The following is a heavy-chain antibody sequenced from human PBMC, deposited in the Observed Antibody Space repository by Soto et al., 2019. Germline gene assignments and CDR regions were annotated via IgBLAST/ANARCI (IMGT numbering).Heavy chain of an antibody. J-gene: IGHJ6*02. CDR1: GYTFTSYA. V-gene: IGHV1-3*01. D-gene: IGHD5-12*01. Sequence: ASVKVSCKASGYTFTSYAMRWVRQAPGQRLEWMGWINAGNGNTKYSQKFQGRVTITRDTSASTAYMELSSLRSEDTAVYYCARVIRAATIDSYYSGMDVWGQGTTVTVSS. CDR3: ARVIRAATIDSYYSGMDV. CDR2: INAGNGNT.